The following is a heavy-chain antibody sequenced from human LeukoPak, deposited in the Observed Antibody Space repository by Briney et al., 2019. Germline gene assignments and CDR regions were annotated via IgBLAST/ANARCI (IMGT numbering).Heavy chain of an antibody. CDR2: IILIFGIA. Sequence: GASVKVSCKASGGTFSSYAISWVRQAPGQGLEWMGRIILIFGIANYAQKFQGRVTITADKSTSTAYMELSSLRSEDTAVYYCAGAGSGSGYPLDYWGQGTLVTVSS. CDR3: AGAGSGSGYPLDY. D-gene: IGHD3-3*01. V-gene: IGHV1-69*04. J-gene: IGHJ4*02. CDR1: GGTFSSYA.